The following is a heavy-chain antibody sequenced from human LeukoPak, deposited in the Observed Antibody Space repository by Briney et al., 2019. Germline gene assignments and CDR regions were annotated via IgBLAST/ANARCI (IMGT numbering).Heavy chain of an antibody. V-gene: IGHV4-38-2*02. CDR1: GYSISNSYY. D-gene: IGHD3-22*01. Sequence: SETLSLTCAVSGYSISNSYYWGWIRQPPGKGLEWIGSIYHTGGTYYNPSLKSRVTISIDTSKNQFSLNLSSVTAADTAVYYCARDAQTYYYDTSGYYFEYWGQGTLVTVFS. CDR2: IYHTGGT. J-gene: IGHJ4*02. CDR3: ARDAQTYYYDTSGYYFEY.